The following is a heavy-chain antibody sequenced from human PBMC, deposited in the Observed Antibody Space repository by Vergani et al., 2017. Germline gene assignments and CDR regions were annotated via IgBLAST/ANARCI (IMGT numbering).Heavy chain of an antibody. D-gene: IGHD3-10*01. CDR1: GFTFTSSA. CDR2: IVVGSGIT. CDR3: IWFGELSIPTWLDP. J-gene: IGHJ5*02. V-gene: IGHV1-58*02. Sequence: QLVQSGPEVKKPGTSVKVSCRASGFTFTSSAMQWVRQARGQTLEYKGWIVVGSGITNYAQKFQERVTISRDMSTNTAYLELSSLTSEATALYYCIWFGELSIPTWLDPWGEGTLVTVSS.